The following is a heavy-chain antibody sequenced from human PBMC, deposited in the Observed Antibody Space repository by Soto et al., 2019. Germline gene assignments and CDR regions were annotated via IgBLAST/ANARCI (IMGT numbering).Heavy chain of an antibody. D-gene: IGHD3-22*01. CDR3: ARDRGFSGSSFDFQH. J-gene: IGHJ1*01. CDR2: VSGYNGNT. V-gene: IGHV1-18*04. CDR1: GYTFTSYG. Sequence: GASVKVSCKASGYTFTSYGISWVRQAPGQGLEWMGWVSGYNGNTNYEQKVQGRVTMTTDTSTSTAYMELRSLRSDDTAVYCCARDRGFSGSSFDFQHWGQGTLVTVSS.